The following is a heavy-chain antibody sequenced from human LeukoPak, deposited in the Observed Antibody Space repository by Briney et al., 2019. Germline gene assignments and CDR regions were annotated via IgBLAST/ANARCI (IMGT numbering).Heavy chain of an antibody. Sequence: GGSLRPSCAASGFTFSSYGMHWVRQAPGKGPEWVAFIRYDGSNKYYADSVKGRFTISRDNSKNTLYLQMNSLRAEDTAVYYCAKDINDFWSGYYSGVDYWGQGTLVTVSS. CDR1: GFTFSSYG. D-gene: IGHD3-3*01. CDR3: AKDINDFWSGYYSGVDY. CDR2: IRYDGSNK. J-gene: IGHJ4*02. V-gene: IGHV3-30*02.